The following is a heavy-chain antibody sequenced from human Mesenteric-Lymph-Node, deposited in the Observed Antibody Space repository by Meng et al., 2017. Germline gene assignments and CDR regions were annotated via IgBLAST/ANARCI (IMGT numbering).Heavy chain of an antibody. Sequence: QVQLQQWGAGLLKPSGTLSLTCAVYGGSFSGYYWSWIRQPPGKGLEWIGYMDYRGSTFYNPSLKSRVTISVDTSKNQFSLKLSSVTAADTAVYYCARDNYYDSSGYPALLFDYWGQGTLVTVSS. J-gene: IGHJ4*02. V-gene: IGHV4-34*01. D-gene: IGHD3-22*01. CDR1: GGSFSGYY. CDR3: ARDNYYDSSGYPALLFDY. CDR2: MDYRGST.